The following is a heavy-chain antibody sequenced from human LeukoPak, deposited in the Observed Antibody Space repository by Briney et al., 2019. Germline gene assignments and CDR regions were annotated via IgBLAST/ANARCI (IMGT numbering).Heavy chain of an antibody. D-gene: IGHD5-12*01. Sequence: KSSATLSLTCAVSGGSISSGGYSWSWIRQPPGKGLEWIGYIYHSGSTYYNPSLKSRVTISVDRSKNQFSLKLSSVTAADTAVYYCARGNSGYDTNFDYWGQGTLVTVSS. CDR2: IYHSGST. V-gene: IGHV4-30-2*01. CDR3: ARGNSGYDTNFDY. J-gene: IGHJ4*02. CDR1: GGSISSGGYS.